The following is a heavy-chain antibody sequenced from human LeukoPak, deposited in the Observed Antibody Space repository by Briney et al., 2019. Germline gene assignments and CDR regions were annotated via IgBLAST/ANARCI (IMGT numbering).Heavy chain of an antibody. CDR1: GYTFTNYG. J-gene: IGHJ4*02. CDR3: ARYSSTWTFDY. Sequence: ASVKVSCKTSGYTFTNYGITWVRQAPGQGLEWMGWISAYNGNIEYAQNLQGRVTMTTDTSTSTGYMELRSLRSDDTAVYYCARYSSTWTFDYWGQGTLFTVSS. V-gene: IGHV1-18*01. CDR2: ISAYNGNI. D-gene: IGHD6-6*01.